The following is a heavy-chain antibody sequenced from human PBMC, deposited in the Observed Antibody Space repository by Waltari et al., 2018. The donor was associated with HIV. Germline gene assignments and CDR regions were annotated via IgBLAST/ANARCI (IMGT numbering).Heavy chain of an antibody. CDR2: IDSGGSK. V-gene: IGHV3-66*01. CDR3: TRETIDSSSSYGYFYAMNV. D-gene: IGHD6-6*01. J-gene: IGHJ6*04. Sequence: ELQLVVSGVGLFQPGGSLRLSCAASVFTVSTNYMIWVRHAPGEGVELISGIDSGGSKDYADYVKDSVSITGDKAKNTGYLQMSKLRALDTDVDDWTRETIDSSSSYGYFYAMNVLGKGTT. CDR1: VFTVSTNY.